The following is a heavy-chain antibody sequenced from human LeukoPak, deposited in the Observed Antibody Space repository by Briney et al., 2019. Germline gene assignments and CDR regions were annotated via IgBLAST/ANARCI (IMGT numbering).Heavy chain of an antibody. CDR3: ARGGATVTDY. Sequence: PSRTLSLTCTVSGGSISDDGYYWSWIRQLPGKGLEWIGHIYYGGTTEYNPSLESRITISVATSKTQFSLKLNSVTAADTAVYYCARGGATVTDYWGQGNLVTVSS. CDR1: GGSISDDGYY. CDR2: IYYGGTT. V-gene: IGHV4-31*03. D-gene: IGHD4-17*01. J-gene: IGHJ4*02.